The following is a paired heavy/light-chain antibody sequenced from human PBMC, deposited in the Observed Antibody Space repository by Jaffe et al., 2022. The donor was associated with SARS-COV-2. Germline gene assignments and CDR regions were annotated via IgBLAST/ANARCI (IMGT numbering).Heavy chain of an antibody. CDR3: ARSMQSQVYGDFWRPFDN. J-gene: IGHJ4*02. V-gene: IGHV4-39*01. D-gene: IGHD4-17*01. CDR2: IYYSGTT. Sequence: QLQLQESGPGLVKPSETLSLTCTVSGGSISSSSYYWGSIRQPPGKGLEWIGSIYYSGTTYYNPSLRSRATISVDTSKNQFSLKLSSVTAADTAVYYCARSMQSQVYGDFWRPFDNWGQGTLVTVSS. CDR1: GGSISSSSYY.
Light chain of an antibody. Sequence: EIVLTQSPGTLSLSPGERATLSCRASQSVSSSYLAWYQQKPGQAPRLLIYAASSRATGIPDRFSGSGSGTDFTLSISRLEPEDFAVYYCQQYGTSPWTFGQGTKVEIK. V-gene: IGKV3-20*01. CDR3: QQYGTSPWT. J-gene: IGKJ1*01. CDR1: QSVSSSY. CDR2: AAS.